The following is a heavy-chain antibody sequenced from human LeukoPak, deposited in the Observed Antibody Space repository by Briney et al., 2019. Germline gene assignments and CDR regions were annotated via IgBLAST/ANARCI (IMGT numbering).Heavy chain of an antibody. CDR2: IYYTGST. V-gene: IGHV4-61*01. J-gene: IGHJ5*01. CDR3: ARAVLATKSEHWFDS. CDR1: GYSISSGYY. D-gene: IGHD2-8*01. Sequence: SETLSLTCTVSGYSISSGYYWSWIRQPPGKGLEWIGYIYYTGSTNYNSSLKSRVTISVDTSKNQFSLNLSSVTAADTAMYYCARAVLATKSEHWFDSWGQGTLVTVSS.